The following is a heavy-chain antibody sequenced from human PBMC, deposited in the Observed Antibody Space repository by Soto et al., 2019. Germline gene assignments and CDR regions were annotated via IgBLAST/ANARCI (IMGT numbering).Heavy chain of an antibody. J-gene: IGHJ4*02. V-gene: IGHV1-69*06. CDR2: IIPIFGTA. CDR1: GGTFSSYA. D-gene: IGHD3-22*01. Sequence: KVSCKASGGTFSSYAISWVRQAPGQGLEWMGGIIPIFGTANYAQKFQGRVTITADKSTSTAYMELSSLRSEDTAVYYCAVNYYDSSGYGPNFDYWGQGTLVTVSS. CDR3: AVNYYDSSGYGPNFDY.